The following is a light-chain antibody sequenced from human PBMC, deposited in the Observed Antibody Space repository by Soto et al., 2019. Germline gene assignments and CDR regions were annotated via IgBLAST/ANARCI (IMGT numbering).Light chain of an antibody. CDR3: QQYNSYCT. Sequence: IQMTQSPSTLAASVGDRVTITCRASQSISNCLAWYQQKPGKAPRLLIHDASSLESGVPSRFSGSGSGTEFTLTISSLQPYDFAIYYCQQYNSYCTFGQGTKLDIK. CDR1: QSISNC. J-gene: IGKJ1*01. CDR2: DAS. V-gene: IGKV1-5*01.